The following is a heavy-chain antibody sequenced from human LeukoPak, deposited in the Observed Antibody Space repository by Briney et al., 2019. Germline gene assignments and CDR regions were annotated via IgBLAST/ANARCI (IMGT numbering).Heavy chain of an antibody. V-gene: IGHV3-7*01. CDR2: IKQDGSET. CDR3: ARARSIVGVSPFQH. D-gene: IGHD1-26*01. CDR1: GFIFSNYW. J-gene: IGHJ1*01. Sequence: PGGSLRLSCATSGFIFSNYWMSWVRQAPGKGLEWVANIKQDGSETYYVDSVKGRFTISRDDAKNSLYLQMNSLRPEDTAVYYCARARSIVGVSPFQHWGQGTLVTVSS.